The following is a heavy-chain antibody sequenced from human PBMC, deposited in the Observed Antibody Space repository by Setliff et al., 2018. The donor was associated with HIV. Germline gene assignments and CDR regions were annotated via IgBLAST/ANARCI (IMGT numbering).Heavy chain of an antibody. J-gene: IGHJ4*02. D-gene: IGHD3-10*01. Sequence: LRLSCAASGFTFSSYEMTWVRQAPGKGLEWVSYISRSGNTIYYADSVKGRFTISRDNAKNSLFLQMNSLRAEDTAIYYCARLLRGGGDYFDYWGQGTLVTVS. V-gene: IGHV3-48*03. CDR2: ISRSGNTI. CDR1: GFTFSSYE. CDR3: ARLLRGGGDYFDY.